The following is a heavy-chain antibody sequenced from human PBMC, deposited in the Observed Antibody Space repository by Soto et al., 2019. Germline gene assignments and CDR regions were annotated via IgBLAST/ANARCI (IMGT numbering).Heavy chain of an antibody. V-gene: IGHV1-18*01. CDR1: GYTFSNFG. Sequence: QVQLVQSAHEAKKPGASVKVSCKASGYTFSNFGIGWVRQAPGQGPEWMGWISTADGNTNYAQKVQGRVTMTTDTSTTTAYMELRTLRSDDTAIYYCARWAFASGGWYCGSFDLWGQGTLVTVSS. D-gene: IGHD6-19*01. CDR2: ISTADGNT. J-gene: IGHJ3*01. CDR3: ARWAFASGGWYCGSFDL.